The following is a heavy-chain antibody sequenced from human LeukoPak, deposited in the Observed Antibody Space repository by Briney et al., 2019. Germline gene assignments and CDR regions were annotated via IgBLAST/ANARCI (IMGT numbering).Heavy chain of an antibody. V-gene: IGHV4-30-2*01. D-gene: IGHD6-19*01. CDR1: GASINSGGHF. J-gene: IGHJ6*03. CDR3: ARVVDSSGWYGYYYYMDV. Sequence: SQTLSLTCAVSGASINSGGHFWGWIRQPPGKALEWIGYFFHRGNTYYNPSLKSRVAIALDTSKNQFSLKLSSVTAADTAVYYCARVVDSSGWYGYYYYMDVWGKGTTVTVSS. CDR2: FFHRGNT.